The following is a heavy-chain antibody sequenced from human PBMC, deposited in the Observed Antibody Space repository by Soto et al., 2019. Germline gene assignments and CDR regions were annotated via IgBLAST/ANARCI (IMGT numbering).Heavy chain of an antibody. J-gene: IGHJ6*02. CDR3: ARDAPRGSYYYYYGMDV. CDR1: GDSVSSNSAA. V-gene: IGHV6-1*01. CDR2: TYYRSKWYN. Sequence: PSQTRSLTCAISGDSVSSNSAAWNWIRQSPSRGLEWLGRTYYRSKWYNDYAVSVKSRITINPDTSKNQFSLQLNSVTPEDTAVYYCARDAPRGSYYYYYGMDVCGQGTTVTVSS. D-gene: IGHD3-10*01.